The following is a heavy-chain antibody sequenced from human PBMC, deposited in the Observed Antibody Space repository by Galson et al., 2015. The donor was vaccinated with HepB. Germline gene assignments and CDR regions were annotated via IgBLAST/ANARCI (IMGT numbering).Heavy chain of an antibody. CDR2: IQSSGDT. V-gene: IGHV4-59*01. CDR3: ARGMPPAYDSSVYDVFDI. Sequence: SETLSLTCTVSGDSIRNYYWSWIRQPPGKGLEWIAFIQSSGDTKYNPSLKSRVIISVDTSRRQFSLKLRSVTAADTAVYYCARGMPPAYDSSVYDVFDIWGQGTLVTVSS. D-gene: IGHD3-22*01. J-gene: IGHJ3*02. CDR1: GDSIRNYY.